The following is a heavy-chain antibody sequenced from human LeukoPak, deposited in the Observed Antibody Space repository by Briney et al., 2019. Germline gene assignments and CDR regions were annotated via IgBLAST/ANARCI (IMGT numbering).Heavy chain of an antibody. CDR3: ARGDYVWGSYRYPSPFDC. Sequence: SETLSLTCAVYGGSFSGYYWSWIRQPPGKGLERIGEINHSGSTNYNPSLKSRVTISVDTSKNQFSLKLSSVTAADTAVYYCARGDYVWGSYRYPSPFDCWGQGTLITVSS. J-gene: IGHJ4*02. D-gene: IGHD3-16*02. V-gene: IGHV4-34*01. CDR1: GGSFSGYY. CDR2: INHSGST.